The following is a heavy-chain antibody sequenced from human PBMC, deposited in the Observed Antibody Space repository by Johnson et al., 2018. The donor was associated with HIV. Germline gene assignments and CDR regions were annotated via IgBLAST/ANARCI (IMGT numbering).Heavy chain of an antibody. Sequence: QVQLVESGGGVVQPGRSLRLSCAASGFTFSSYAMHWVRQAPAKGLEWVAVISHDVNNKFSADSVKRRFTLSRDNSKNTLYLQMDSLRPEDTAVYYCAREIQYFTAFDIWVQGTMVTVSS. CDR1: GFTFSSYA. D-gene: IGHD3-9*01. V-gene: IGHV3-30-3*01. CDR2: ISHDVNNK. CDR3: AREIQYFTAFDI. J-gene: IGHJ3*02.